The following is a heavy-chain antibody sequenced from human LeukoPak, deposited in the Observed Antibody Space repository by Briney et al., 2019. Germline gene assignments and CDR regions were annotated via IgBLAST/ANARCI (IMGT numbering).Heavy chain of an antibody. V-gene: IGHV3-21*01. J-gene: IGHJ4*02. Sequence: GGSLRLSGAASGFTFSSYSMNWVRQAPGKGLEWVSSISSSSSYIYYADSVKGRFTISRDNAKNSVYLQMNSLRSEDTAVYYCAKDPYSNPYYFDYWGQGTLVTVSS. D-gene: IGHD6-13*01. CDR2: ISSSSSYI. CDR1: GFTFSSYS. CDR3: AKDPYSNPYYFDY.